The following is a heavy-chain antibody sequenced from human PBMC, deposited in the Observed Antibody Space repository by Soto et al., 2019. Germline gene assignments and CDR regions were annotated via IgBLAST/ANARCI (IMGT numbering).Heavy chain of an antibody. CDR2: INSDGSST. CDR1: GFTFSSYW. Sequence: PGGSLRLSCAGSGFTFSSYWMRWVRQAPGKGLVWVSRINSDGSSTSYADSVKGRFTISRDNAKNTLYLQMNSLRAEDTAVYYCARGPQYSSSPLDYWGQGTLVTVSS. CDR3: ARGPQYSSSPLDY. J-gene: IGHJ4*02. D-gene: IGHD6-6*01. V-gene: IGHV3-74*01.